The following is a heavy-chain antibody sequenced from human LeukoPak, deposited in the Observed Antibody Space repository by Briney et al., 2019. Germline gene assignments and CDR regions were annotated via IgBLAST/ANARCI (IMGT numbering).Heavy chain of an antibody. CDR2: IYSGGST. CDR1: GFTFSSYA. V-gene: IGHV3-66*01. Sequence: GGSLRLSCAASGFTFSSYAMSWVRQAPGKGLEWVSVIYSGGSTYYADSVKGRFTISRDNSKNTLYLQMNSLRAEDTAVYYCARTSGSYFDYWGQGTLVTVSS. CDR3: ARTSGSYFDY. D-gene: IGHD1-26*01. J-gene: IGHJ4*02.